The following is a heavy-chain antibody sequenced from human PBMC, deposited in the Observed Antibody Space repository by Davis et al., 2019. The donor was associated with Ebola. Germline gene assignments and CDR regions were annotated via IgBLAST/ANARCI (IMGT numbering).Heavy chain of an antibody. J-gene: IGHJ4*02. V-gene: IGHV4-34*01. CDR3: ARRRSYSSSPLGY. D-gene: IGHD6-13*01. CDR2: ITHSGST. CDR1: GGSFSGYY. Sequence: MPSETLSLTCAVYGGSFSGYYWSWIRQPPGKGLEWIGEITHSGSTNYNPSLKSRVTITVDTSKNQFSLKLSSVTAADTAVYYCARRRSYSSSPLGYWGQGTLVTVSS.